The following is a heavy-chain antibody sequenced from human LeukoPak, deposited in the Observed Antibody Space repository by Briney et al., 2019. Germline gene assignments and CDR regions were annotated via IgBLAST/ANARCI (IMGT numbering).Heavy chain of an antibody. V-gene: IGHV4-34*01. CDR1: GGSISSYY. D-gene: IGHD3-9*01. J-gene: IGHJ4*02. CDR2: INHSGST. Sequence: SETLSLTCTVSGGSISSYYWSWIRQPPGKGLEWIGEINHSGSTNYNPSLKSRVTISVDTSKNQFSLKLSSVTAADTAVYYCARGSYEDDILTGYYSRWGQGTLVTVSS. CDR3: ARGSYEDDILTGYYSR.